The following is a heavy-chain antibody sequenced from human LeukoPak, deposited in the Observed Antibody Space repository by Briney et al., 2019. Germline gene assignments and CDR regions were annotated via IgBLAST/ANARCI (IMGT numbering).Heavy chain of an antibody. V-gene: IGHV4-30-4*08. CDR2: IYYSGST. CDR1: GGSISSGDYY. D-gene: IGHD3/OR15-3a*01. Sequence: SETLSLTCTVSGGSISSGDYYWSWIRQPPGKGLEWIGYIYYSGSTYYNPSLKSRVTISVDTSKNQFSLKLSSVTAADTAVYYCARDRDWGYYFDYWGQGTLVTVSS. CDR3: ARDRDWGYYFDY. J-gene: IGHJ4*02.